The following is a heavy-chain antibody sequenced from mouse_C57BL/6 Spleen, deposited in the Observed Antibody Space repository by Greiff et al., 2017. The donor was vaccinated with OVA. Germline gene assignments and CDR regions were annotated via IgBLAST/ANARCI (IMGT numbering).Heavy chain of an antibody. CDR3: ARFYRWRGFAY. Sequence: DVMLVESGGGLVKPGGSLKLSCAASGFTFSDYGMHWVRQAPEKGLEWVAYISSGSSTIYYADTVTGRFTISRDNTKNTLFLQMSSLMSEDTAMYYCARFYRWRGFAYWGQGTLVTVSA. J-gene: IGHJ3*01. CDR2: ISSGSSTI. CDR1: GFTFSDYG. D-gene: IGHD2-3*01. V-gene: IGHV5-17*01.